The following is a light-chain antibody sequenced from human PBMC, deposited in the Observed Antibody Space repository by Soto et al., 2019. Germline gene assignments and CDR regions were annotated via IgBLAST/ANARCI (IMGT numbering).Light chain of an antibody. Sequence: IVITQSPATLSVSPGERVPLSCRANQSITTNLAWYQRQPGQAPRLLINGAPTRATGVPARFSGSGSGTQFTLTISSLRSEDFGTYYCQQYNTWPGTFGQGTKVDIK. V-gene: IGKV3-15*01. CDR2: GAP. CDR1: QSITTN. CDR3: QQYNTWPGT. J-gene: IGKJ1*01.